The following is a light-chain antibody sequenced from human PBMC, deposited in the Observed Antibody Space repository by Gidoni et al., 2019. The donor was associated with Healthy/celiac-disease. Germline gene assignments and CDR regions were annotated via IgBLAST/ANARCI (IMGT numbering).Light chain of an antibody. CDR3: QQYYSFPWT. CDR1: QGMSSY. V-gene: IGKV1D-8*01. J-gene: IGKJ1*01. Sequence: VIWMTQSPSLLSASTGDRVTSSCRMSQGMSSYLAWYQQKPGKAPELLIYAASTLQSGVPSRFSGSGSGTDFTLTISCLQSEDFATYYCQQYYSFPWTFGQGTKVEIK. CDR2: AAS.